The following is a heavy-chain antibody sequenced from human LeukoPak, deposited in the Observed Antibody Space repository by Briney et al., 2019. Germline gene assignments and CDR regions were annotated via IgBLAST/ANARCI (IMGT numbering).Heavy chain of an antibody. Sequence: GGSLRLSCAASGFSVSTKYMNWVRQAPGKGLEWVSIIYSGATTYYGEAVEGGFTISRDTSKNTVFLQMDSLRVEDTAIYYCARLGDHYHWNLDLWGRGTLVTVSS. J-gene: IGHJ2*01. CDR3: ARLGDHYHWNLDL. V-gene: IGHV3-53*01. CDR1: GFSVSTKY. D-gene: IGHD3-10*01. CDR2: IYSGATT.